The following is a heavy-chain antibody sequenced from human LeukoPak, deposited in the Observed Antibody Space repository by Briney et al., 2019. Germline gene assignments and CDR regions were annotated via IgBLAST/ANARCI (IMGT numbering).Heavy chain of an antibody. V-gene: IGHV3-23*01. CDR3: AKAARDYGPGSYYNQYYFDY. J-gene: IGHJ4*02. D-gene: IGHD3-10*01. CDR2: ISGSGGST. Sequence: GGSLRLSCAASGFTFSSYGMSWVRQAPGKGLEWVSAISGSGGSTDYADSVKGRFTISRDNSKNTLHLQTNSLRAEDTAVYYCAKAARDYGPGSYYNQYYFDYWGQGTLVTVSS. CDR1: GFTFSSYG.